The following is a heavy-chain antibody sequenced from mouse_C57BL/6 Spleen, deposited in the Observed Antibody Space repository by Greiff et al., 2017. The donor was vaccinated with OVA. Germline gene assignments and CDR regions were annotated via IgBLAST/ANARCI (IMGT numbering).Heavy chain of an antibody. V-gene: IGHV1-52*01. D-gene: IGHD1-1*01. Sequence: QVQLQQPGAELVRPGSSVKLSCKASGYTFTSYWMHWVKQRPIQGLEWIGNIDPSDSETHYNQKFKDKATLTVDKSSSTAYMQLSSLTSEDSAVYYCARSTTVVAAGDYWGQGTSVTVSS. J-gene: IGHJ4*01. CDR2: IDPSDSET. CDR3: ARSTTVVAAGDY. CDR1: GYTFTSYW.